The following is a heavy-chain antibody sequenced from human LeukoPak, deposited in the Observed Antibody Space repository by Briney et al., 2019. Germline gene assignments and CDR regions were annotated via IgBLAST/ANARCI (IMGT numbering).Heavy chain of an antibody. D-gene: IGHD2-2*01. CDR3: ARGPPQYAVDY. CDR1: GYTFTSYS. V-gene: IGHV1-46*01. Sequence: ASVKVSCKASGYTFTSYSMHWVRQAPGQGLEWMGIINPSGGGTSYAQKFQGRVSMTRDTSTSTAYMELTTLRSDDTAVYYCARGPPQYAVDYWGQGTLVTVSS. CDR2: INPSGGGT. J-gene: IGHJ4*02.